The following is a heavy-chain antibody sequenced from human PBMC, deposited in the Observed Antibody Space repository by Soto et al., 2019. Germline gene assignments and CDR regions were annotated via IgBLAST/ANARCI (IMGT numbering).Heavy chain of an antibody. Sequence: SVKVSCKASGGTFSSYTISCVRQAPGQGLEWMGRIIPILGIANYAQKFQGRVTITADKSTSTAYMELSSLRSEDTAVYYCAKLSDYYYYMDVWGKGTTVTVSS. V-gene: IGHV1-69*02. CDR2: IIPILGIA. J-gene: IGHJ6*03. CDR3: AKLSDYYYYMDV. D-gene: IGHD2-15*01. CDR1: GGTFSSYT.